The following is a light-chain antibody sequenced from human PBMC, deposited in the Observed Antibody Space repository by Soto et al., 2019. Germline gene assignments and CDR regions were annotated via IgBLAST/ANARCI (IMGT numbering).Light chain of an antibody. V-gene: IGKV3-15*01. J-gene: IGKJ3*01. CDR3: QQYNNWPYT. CDR2: GAS. Sequence: EIVMTQSPATLSVSPGERATLSCRASQSVYGNLAWYQQKPGQPPRLLIYGASTRATGIPASFSGSGSGTEFTLPISSLQSEDFAAYYCQQYNNWPYTFGPGTKVDIK. CDR1: QSVYGN.